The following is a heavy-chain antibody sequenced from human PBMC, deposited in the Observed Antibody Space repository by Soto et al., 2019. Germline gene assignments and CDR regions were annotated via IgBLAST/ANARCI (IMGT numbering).Heavy chain of an antibody. D-gene: IGHD3-3*01. Sequence: GESLRLSCVASGFSLSDYAVNWVRQAPGKGLEWVSFISSDSRTIYYADSVEGRFTVSRDNARNSVSLQMDSLRDEDAAVYYCARIKLVEWFFINVDVYDMDVWGQGTPVTVSS. CDR1: GFSLSDYA. J-gene: IGHJ6*02. CDR2: ISSDSRTI. V-gene: IGHV3-48*02. CDR3: ARIKLVEWFFINVDVYDMDV.